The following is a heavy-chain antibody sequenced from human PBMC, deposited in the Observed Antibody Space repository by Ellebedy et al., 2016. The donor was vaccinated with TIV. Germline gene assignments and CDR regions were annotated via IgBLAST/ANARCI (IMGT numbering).Heavy chain of an antibody. CDR3: ARDKSPTMIALDF. D-gene: IGHD3-22*01. V-gene: IGHV3-33*01. Sequence: PGGSLRLSCAASGFTFSTYAMHWVRQAPDKGLEWVAVIWYDGSNKYYVDSVKGRFTISRDNSKNTLYLQMSSLRADDTAIYYCARDKSPTMIALDFWGQGTLVTVSS. J-gene: IGHJ4*02. CDR1: GFTFSTYA. CDR2: IWYDGSNK.